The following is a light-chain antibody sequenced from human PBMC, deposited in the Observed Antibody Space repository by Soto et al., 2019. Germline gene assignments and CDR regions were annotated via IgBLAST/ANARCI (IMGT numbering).Light chain of an antibody. J-gene: IGKJ1*01. V-gene: IGKV4-1*01. CDR3: QQYHSSWT. Sequence: DIVMTQSPDSLAVSLGERATINCKSSQSLLYSSNNKNYLAWYQLKPGQPPKLLIYWASTRESGVPDRFSGSGSGADFTLTISSLQAVDVAVYYCQQYHSSWTFGQGTKVEI. CDR2: WAS. CDR1: QSLLYSSNNKNY.